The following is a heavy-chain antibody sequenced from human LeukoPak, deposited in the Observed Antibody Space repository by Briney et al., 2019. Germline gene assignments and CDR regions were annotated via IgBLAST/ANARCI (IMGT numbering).Heavy chain of an antibody. Sequence: GGYLRLSCAASGFTFSTYAISWVGQAPGKGLEWVSCISSTSNYIFYADSVRGRFTISRDNAKNSLYLQMDSLRAEDTAVYYCARGGIITSYAFEIWGQGAMVTVSS. V-gene: IGHV3-21*01. CDR3: ARGGIITSYAFEI. CDR1: GFTFSTYA. D-gene: IGHD1-26*01. J-gene: IGHJ3*02. CDR2: ISSTSNYI.